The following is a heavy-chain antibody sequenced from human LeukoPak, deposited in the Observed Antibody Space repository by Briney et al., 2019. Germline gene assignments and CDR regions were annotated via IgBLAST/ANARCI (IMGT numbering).Heavy chain of an antibody. CDR1: GGPFSGHY. Sequence: SETLSLTCAVYGGPFSGHYWTWIRQSPGKGLEWIGEINHSGSTNYNPSLKSRVTISVDTSKNQFSLKLSSVIAADTAAYYCARQRVNYYDRSGSSWRAYYFDYWGQGTLVTVSS. CDR3: ARQRVNYYDRSGSSWRAYYFDY. CDR2: INHSGST. D-gene: IGHD3-22*01. J-gene: IGHJ4*02. V-gene: IGHV4-34*01.